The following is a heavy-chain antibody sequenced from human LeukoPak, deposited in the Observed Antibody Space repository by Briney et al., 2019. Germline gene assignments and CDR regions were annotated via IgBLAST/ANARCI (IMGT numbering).Heavy chain of an antibody. CDR3: ARSSYDSSGYYYKFDY. Sequence: ASVKVSCKASGYTFTSYDINWVRQATGQGLEWMGWMNPNSGNTGYAQKFQGRVTMTRNTSISTAYMELSSLRSEDTAVYYCARSSYDSSGYYYKFDYWGQGTLVTVSS. CDR2: MNPNSGNT. CDR1: GYTFTSYD. V-gene: IGHV1-8*01. J-gene: IGHJ4*02. D-gene: IGHD3-22*01.